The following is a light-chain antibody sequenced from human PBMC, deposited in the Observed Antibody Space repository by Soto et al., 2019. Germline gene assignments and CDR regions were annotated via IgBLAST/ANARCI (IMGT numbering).Light chain of an antibody. CDR2: GAS. CDR1: QTVTSSF. Sequence: EIVLTQSPGTLSLSPGERATLSCRASQTVTSSFLAWYQQKPGQAPRLLISGASNRATDIPDRFSGSGSETDFTLTISRLEPEDFAVYYCQHYNNWPPYTFGQGTKVDIK. CDR3: QHYNNWPPYT. V-gene: IGKV3-20*01. J-gene: IGKJ2*01.